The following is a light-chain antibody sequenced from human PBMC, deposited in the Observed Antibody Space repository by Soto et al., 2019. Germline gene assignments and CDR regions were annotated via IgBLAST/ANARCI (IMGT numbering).Light chain of an antibody. J-gene: IGKJ4*01. CDR1: QSVSSD. V-gene: IGKV3-11*01. CDR3: QQRSNWPLT. CDR2: DAF. Sequence: EIVLTQSPATLSLSPGERAPLSCRASQSVSSDLAWYQQKPGQAPRLLIYDAFDRATGIPARFSGGGSGTDFTLTISSLEPEDFAVYYCQQRSNWPLTFGGGTKVDIK.